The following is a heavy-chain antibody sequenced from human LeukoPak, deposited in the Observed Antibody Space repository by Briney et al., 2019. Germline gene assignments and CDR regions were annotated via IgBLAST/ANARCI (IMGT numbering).Heavy chain of an antibody. CDR1: GLTFRSSA. D-gene: IGHD6-19*01. V-gene: IGHV3-23*01. CDR3: ARLGRRAAVAGPFDY. Sequence: GGSLRLSCAASGLTFRSSAMSWVRQAPGKGLEWVSRISGSGGSTYFADSVKGRFTISRDNSKNTLYLQMNSLRGEDTAVYYCARLGRRAAVAGPFDYWGQGTLVTVSS. J-gene: IGHJ4*02. CDR2: ISGSGGST.